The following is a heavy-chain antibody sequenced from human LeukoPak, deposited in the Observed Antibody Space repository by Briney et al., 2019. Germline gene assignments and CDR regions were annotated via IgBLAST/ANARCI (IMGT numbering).Heavy chain of an antibody. J-gene: IGHJ4*02. CDR2: IYYSGST. CDR3: ARNRVVGAPNFDY. D-gene: IGHD1-26*01. Sequence: SENLSLTCTVSGGSISSSSYYWGWIRQPPGKGLEWIGSIYYSGSTYYNPSLKSRVAISLDTSKNQFSLRLTSVTAADTAVYYCARNRVVGAPNFDYWGQGTLVTVFS. CDR1: GGSISSSSYY. V-gene: IGHV4-39*07.